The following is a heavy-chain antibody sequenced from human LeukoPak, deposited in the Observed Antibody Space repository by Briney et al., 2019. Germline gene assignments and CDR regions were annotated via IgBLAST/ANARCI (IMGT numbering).Heavy chain of an antibody. CDR1: GYTLTELS. V-gene: IGHV1-24*01. D-gene: IGHD2-2*01. Sequence: ASVKVSCKVSGYTLTELSMHWVRQAPGKGLEWMGGFDPEDGETIYAQKFQGRVTMTEDTSTDTAYMELSSLRSEDTAVYYCATGFHCSSTSCVGGYYYYYMDVWGKGTTVTVSS. CDR3: ATGFHCSSTSCVGGYYYYYMDV. CDR2: FDPEDGET. J-gene: IGHJ6*03.